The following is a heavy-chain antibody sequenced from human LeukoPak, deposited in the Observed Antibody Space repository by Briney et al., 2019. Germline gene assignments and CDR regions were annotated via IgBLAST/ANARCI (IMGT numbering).Heavy chain of an antibody. Sequence: SETLSLTCTVSGGSISSYYWSWIRQPPWKGLEWIGYIYYSGSTNYNPSLKSRVTISVDTSKNQFSLKLSSVTAADTAVYYCARGFSIAAAGNFDYWGQGTLVTVSS. CDR1: GGSISSYY. J-gene: IGHJ4*02. CDR2: IYYSGST. CDR3: ARGFSIAAAGNFDY. V-gene: IGHV4-59*01. D-gene: IGHD6-13*01.